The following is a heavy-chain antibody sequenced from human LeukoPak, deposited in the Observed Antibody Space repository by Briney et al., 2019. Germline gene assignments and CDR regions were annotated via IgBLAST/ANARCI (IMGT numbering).Heavy chain of an antibody. D-gene: IGHD6-19*01. CDR1: GFTFSSYW. Sequence: GGSLRLSCVASGFTFSSYWMHWVRQGAGEGLVWVSRINTDGSSTNYADSVKGRFTISRDNAKNTLYLQMNSLRAEDTAVYYCAKGYSSGWYYSDSWGQGTLVTVSS. J-gene: IGHJ4*02. CDR3: AKGYSSGWYYSDS. CDR2: INTDGSST. V-gene: IGHV3-74*01.